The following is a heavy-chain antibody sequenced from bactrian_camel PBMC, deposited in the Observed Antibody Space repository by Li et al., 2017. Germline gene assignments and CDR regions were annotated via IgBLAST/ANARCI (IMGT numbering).Heavy chain of an antibody. CDR2: LDWRGIT. V-gene: IGHV3S55*01. J-gene: IGHJ7*01. CDR1: GRNYVKWC. Sequence: VQLVESGGGSVQAGGSLRLSCAASGRNYVKWCMGWFRQVPGKEREGLATLDWRGITAYADSVKGRFTISRDNAKNTVYLQMNSLKPEGTAVYYCVRGWSYFVLEYWGKGTQVTVS. D-gene: IGHD2*01.